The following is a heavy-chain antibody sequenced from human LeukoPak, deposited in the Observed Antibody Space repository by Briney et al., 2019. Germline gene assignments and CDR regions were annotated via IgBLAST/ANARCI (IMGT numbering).Heavy chain of an antibody. Sequence: GGSLRLSCAASGFTFSSYSTNWVRQAPGKGLEWVSSISSSSSYIYYADSVRGRFTISRDNAKNSLYLQMNSLRAEDTAVYYCARDRSSSFDYWGQGTLVTVSS. J-gene: IGHJ4*02. CDR2: ISSSSSYI. V-gene: IGHV3-21*01. CDR1: GFTFSSYS. CDR3: ARDRSSSFDY. D-gene: IGHD6-6*01.